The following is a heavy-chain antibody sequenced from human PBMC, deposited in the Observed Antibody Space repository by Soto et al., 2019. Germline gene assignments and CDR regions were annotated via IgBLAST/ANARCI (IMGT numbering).Heavy chain of an antibody. Sequence: QVQLVESGGGVVQPGRSLRLSCAASGFTFGSYAMHWVRQAPGKGLEWVAVISHDGNNQYYADSVKGRFTISRDNSKNTLFLQMGRLRPEDAAVYYCARDRCAGVLDYFDSGGQGTLVTFSS. CDR1: GFTFGSYA. D-gene: IGHD6-6*01. J-gene: IGHJ4*02. CDR2: ISHDGNNQ. CDR3: ARDRCAGVLDYFDS. V-gene: IGHV3-30-3*01.